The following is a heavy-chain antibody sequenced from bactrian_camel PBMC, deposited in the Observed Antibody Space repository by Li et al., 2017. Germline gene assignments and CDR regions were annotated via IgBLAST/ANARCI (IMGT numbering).Heavy chain of an antibody. CDR2: IDNDGNAA. D-gene: IGHD4*01. V-gene: IGHV3S6*01. CDR3: TTRADYGAYEFKD. Sequence: PLVEFGGGSVQAGGSLRLSCSASGYIGNTYCIVWYRQAPGKEREGVASIDNDGNAAYKDAVKGRFTISQDNTLHNVYLQMNSLKSEDTALYYCTTRADYGAYEFKDWGHGTQVTVS. J-gene: IGHJ4*01. CDR1: GYIGNTYC.